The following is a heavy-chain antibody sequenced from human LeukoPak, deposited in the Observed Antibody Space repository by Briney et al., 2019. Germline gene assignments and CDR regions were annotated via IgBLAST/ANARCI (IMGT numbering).Heavy chain of an antibody. V-gene: IGHV3-23*01. CDR2: ISGNSGRT. D-gene: IGHD6-13*01. CDR1: GFAFSSYA. J-gene: IGHJ4*02. CDR3: AKSTSSWERVDY. Sequence: GGSLRLSCAASGFAFSSYAMSWVRQAPGKGLEWVSSISGNSGRTYYADSVKGRFSISRDNSNNTLYLQMNSLRAEDAAVYYCAKSTSSWERVDYWGQGTLVTVSS.